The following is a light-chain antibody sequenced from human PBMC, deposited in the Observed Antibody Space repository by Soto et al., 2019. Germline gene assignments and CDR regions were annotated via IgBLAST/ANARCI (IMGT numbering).Light chain of an antibody. J-gene: IGKJ1*01. CDR2: AAS. V-gene: IGKV1-6*01. Sequence: AIQMTQSPTSLSASVGDRVTITCRASPDISNALGWYQQKPGKTPQLLLYAASTLQSGVPSRFGGSGSGTDFTLTISSLQPEDFATYYCLQDYNYPRTLGHGTKVESK. CDR3: LQDYNYPRT. CDR1: PDISNA.